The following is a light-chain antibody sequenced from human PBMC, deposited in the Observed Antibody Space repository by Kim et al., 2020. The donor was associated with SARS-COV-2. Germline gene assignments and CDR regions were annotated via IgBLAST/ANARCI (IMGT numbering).Light chain of an antibody. V-gene: IGLV3-1*01. CDR3: QAWDSRV. CDR1: KLGDKY. Sequence: SYELTQPPSVSVSPGQTASITCSGDKLGDKYACWYQQKPGQSPVLVIYQDSKRPSGIPERFSGSTSGNTATLTISGTQAMDEADYYCQAWDSRVFGGGT. CDR2: QDS. J-gene: IGLJ3*02.